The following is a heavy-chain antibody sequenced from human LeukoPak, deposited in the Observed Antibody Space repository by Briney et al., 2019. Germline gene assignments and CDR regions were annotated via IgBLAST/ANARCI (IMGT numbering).Heavy chain of an antibody. D-gene: IGHD6-13*01. CDR3: ARGLYSSTTYYFDY. CDR2: ISSSGSTI. Sequence: GGSLRLSCAASGFTFSDYYMSWIRQAPGKGLEWVSYISSSGSTIHYADSVKGRFTISRDNAKNSLYLQMNSLRGEDTAVYYCARGLYSSTTYYFDYWGQGTLVTVSS. V-gene: IGHV3-11*01. J-gene: IGHJ4*02. CDR1: GFTFSDYY.